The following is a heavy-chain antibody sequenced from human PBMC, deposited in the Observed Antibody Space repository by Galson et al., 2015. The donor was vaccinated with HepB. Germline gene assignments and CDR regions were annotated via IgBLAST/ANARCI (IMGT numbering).Heavy chain of an antibody. CDR2: ISYDGSNK. V-gene: IGHV3-30-3*01. CDR3: ARERGDIVVEP. CDR1: GFTFSSYA. Sequence: SLRLSCAASGFTFSSYAMHWVRQAPGKGLEWVAVISYDGSNKYYADSVKGRFTISRDNSKNTLYLQMNGLRAEDTAVYYCARERGDIVVEPWGQGTLVTVSS. D-gene: IGHD2-21*01. J-gene: IGHJ5*02.